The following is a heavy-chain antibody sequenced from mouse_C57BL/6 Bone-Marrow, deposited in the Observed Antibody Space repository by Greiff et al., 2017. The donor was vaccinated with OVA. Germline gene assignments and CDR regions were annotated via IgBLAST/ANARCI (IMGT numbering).Heavy chain of an antibody. CDR2: INPNNGGT. CDR1: GYTFTDYY. J-gene: IGHJ2*01. D-gene: IGHD1-1*01. Sequence: VQLQQSGPELVKPGASVKISCKASGYTFTDYYMNWVKQSHGKSLEWIGDINPNNGGTSYNQKFKGKATLTVDKSSSTAYMELRSLTSEDSAVYYCARDAYGSSSYFDYWGQGTTLTVSS. CDR3: ARDAYGSSSYFDY. V-gene: IGHV1-26*01.